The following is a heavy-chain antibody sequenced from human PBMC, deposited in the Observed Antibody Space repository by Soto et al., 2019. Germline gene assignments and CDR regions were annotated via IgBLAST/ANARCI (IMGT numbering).Heavy chain of an antibody. CDR3: ARRMVATGMDAFDI. J-gene: IGHJ3*02. D-gene: IGHD5-12*01. V-gene: IGHV1-69*02. Sequence: ASVKVSCKASGGTFSSYTISWVRQAPGQGLEWMGRIIPILGIANYAQKFQGRVTITADKSTSTAYMELSSLRSEDTAVYYCARRMVATGMDAFDIWGQGTMVTVSS. CDR1: GGTFSSYT. CDR2: IIPILGIA.